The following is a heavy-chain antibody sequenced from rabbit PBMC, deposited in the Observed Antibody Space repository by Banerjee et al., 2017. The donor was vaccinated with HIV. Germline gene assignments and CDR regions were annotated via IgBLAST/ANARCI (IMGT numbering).Heavy chain of an antibody. V-gene: IGHV1S45*01. J-gene: IGHJ4*01. CDR3: ARDAGYAGYGYPFNL. CDR2: IYTGSSGST. Sequence: QQQLEESGGGLVKPGGTLTLTCKASGIDFSSYYRMCWVRQAPGKGLEWIACIYTGSSGSTYYASWAKGRFTISKTSSTTVTLQMTSLTAADTATYLCARDAGYAGYGYPFNLWGPGTLVTVS. D-gene: IGHD7-1*01. CDR1: GIDFSSYYR.